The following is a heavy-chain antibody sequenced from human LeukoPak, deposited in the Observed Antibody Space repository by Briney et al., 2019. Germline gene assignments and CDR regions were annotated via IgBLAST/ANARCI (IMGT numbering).Heavy chain of an antibody. Sequence: GGSLRLSCAASGFTFSSYGMHWVRQAPGKGLEWVAVISYDGSNKYYADSVKGRFTISRDNSKNTLYLQMNSLRAEDTAVYYCAKMYNSYFDYWGQGTLVTVSS. CDR2: ISYDGSNK. CDR3: AKMYNSYFDY. D-gene: IGHD1-1*01. J-gene: IGHJ4*02. CDR1: GFTFSSYG. V-gene: IGHV3-30*18.